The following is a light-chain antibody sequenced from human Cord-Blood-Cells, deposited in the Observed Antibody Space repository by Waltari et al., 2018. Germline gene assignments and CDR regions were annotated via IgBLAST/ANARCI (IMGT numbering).Light chain of an antibody. V-gene: IGKV1-8*01. J-gene: IGKJ4*01. Sequence: AIRMTQSPSSFSASTGDRVTITCRASQGISSYLAWYQQKPGKARKLLIYAASTLQSGVPARFSGSGSGTDVTLTISYLQSEDGATYYCQQYYSYPLTFGGGTKVEIK. CDR1: QGISSY. CDR3: QQYYSYPLT. CDR2: AAS.